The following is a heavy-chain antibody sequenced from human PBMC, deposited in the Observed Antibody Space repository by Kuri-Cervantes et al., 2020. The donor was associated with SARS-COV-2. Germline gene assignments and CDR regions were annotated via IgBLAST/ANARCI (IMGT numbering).Heavy chain of an antibody. CDR1: SYSISSGYY. CDR2: IYHNGST. CDR3: ARVVTNPLDYDSSGSTFDP. D-gene: IGHD3-22*01. J-gene: IGHJ5*02. Sequence: AESLRLSCIVSSYSISSGYYWGCIRQPPGKGLEWIGSIYHNGSTYYNPSLKSRVTISVDTSKNPFSLKLSSVTAADTAVYYGARVVTNPLDYDSSGSTFDPWGQGTLVTVSS. V-gene: IGHV4-38-2*02.